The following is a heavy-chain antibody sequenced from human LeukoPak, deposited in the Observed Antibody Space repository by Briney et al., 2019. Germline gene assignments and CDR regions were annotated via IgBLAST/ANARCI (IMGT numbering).Heavy chain of an antibody. CDR3: ARERGYCGSSSCYTSDAFDI. J-gene: IGHJ3*02. D-gene: IGHD2-2*02. Sequence: SETLSLTCTVSGGSISSGGHYWSWIRQPAGKGLGYLGRIYSTGSTNYNPSLRSRVTISIDTSKNHFSLKLSSVTAADTAVYYCARERGYCGSSSCYTSDAFDIWGQGTMVTVSS. CDR1: GGSISSGGHY. V-gene: IGHV4-61*02. CDR2: IYSTGST.